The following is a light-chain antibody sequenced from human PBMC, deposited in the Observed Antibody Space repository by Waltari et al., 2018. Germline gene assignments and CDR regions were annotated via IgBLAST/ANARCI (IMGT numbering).Light chain of an antibody. V-gene: IGKV1-5*03. CDR3: QQYNSFSFT. CDR2: KAS. CDR1: QRISNW. Sequence: DIQMTQSPSTLSASVGDRVTITCRASQRISNWVAWYQQKPWKAPNLLIYKASTSEGGVPSRFSGSGSGTEFTLTISSLQPDDFATYYCQQYNSFSFTFGPGTKVDI. J-gene: IGKJ3*01.